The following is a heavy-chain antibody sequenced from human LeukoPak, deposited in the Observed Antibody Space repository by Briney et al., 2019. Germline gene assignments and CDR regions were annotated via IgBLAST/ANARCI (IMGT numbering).Heavy chain of an antibody. J-gene: IGHJ2*01. CDR3: AKWGYSGYDFWYFDL. CDR2: ISGSGGST. CDR1: GFTFSSYA. Sequence: GGSLRLSCAASGFTFSSYAMSWVRQAPGKGLEWVSAISGSGGSTNYADSVKGRFTISRDNSKNTLYLQMNSLRAEDTAVYYCAKWGYSGYDFWYFDLWGRGTLVTVSS. V-gene: IGHV3-23*01. D-gene: IGHD5-12*01.